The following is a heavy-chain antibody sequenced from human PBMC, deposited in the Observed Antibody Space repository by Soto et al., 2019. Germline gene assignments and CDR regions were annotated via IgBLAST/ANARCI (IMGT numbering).Heavy chain of an antibody. CDR2: IGGSGGYK. CDR3: AKDAAMVSSTFNYFDY. V-gene: IGHV3-23*01. J-gene: IGHJ4*02. D-gene: IGHD6-13*01. Sequence: EVQLLESGGGLVQPGGSLRLSCAASGFFISSYAMSWVRQAPGKGLEWVSGIGGSGGYKSYADSVKGRFTISRDNSKNTLYLQMKSLGAEDTAVYYCAKDAAMVSSTFNYFDYWGQGTLVAVSS. CDR1: GFFISSYA.